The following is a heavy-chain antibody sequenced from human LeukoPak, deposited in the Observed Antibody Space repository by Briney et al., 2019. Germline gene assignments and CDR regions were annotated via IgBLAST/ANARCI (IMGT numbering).Heavy chain of an antibody. Sequence: GGSLRLSCAASGFTFSSYVMSWVRQAPEKGLEWVSHMSGSGGGTYYADSVKGRFTISRDNSKNTLYLQMNSLRAEDTAVYYCAKDSSGWYGGFVDYWGQGTLVTVSS. CDR2: MSGSGGGT. V-gene: IGHV3-23*01. J-gene: IGHJ4*02. D-gene: IGHD6-19*01. CDR1: GFTFSSYV. CDR3: AKDSSGWYGGFVDY.